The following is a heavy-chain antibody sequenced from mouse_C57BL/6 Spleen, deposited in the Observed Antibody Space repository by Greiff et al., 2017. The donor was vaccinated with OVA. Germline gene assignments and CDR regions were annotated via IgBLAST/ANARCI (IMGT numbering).Heavy chain of an antibody. D-gene: IGHD1-1*01. V-gene: IGHV1-83*01. CDR2: YPGSGNTY. Sequence: VQLQQSGPELVKPGASVKMSCKASGYTFTDYYMHWVKQKPGKVLEWIGEIYPGSGNTYYNEKFKGKATLTADTSSSTAYMQLSSLTSEDSAVYFCAPITTVVATDYWGQGTTLTVSS. J-gene: IGHJ2*01. CDR3: PITTVVATDY. CDR1: YTFTDYYM.